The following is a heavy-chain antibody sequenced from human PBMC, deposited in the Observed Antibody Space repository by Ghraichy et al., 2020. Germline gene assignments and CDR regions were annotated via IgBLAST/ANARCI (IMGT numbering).Heavy chain of an antibody. D-gene: IGHD2-21*02. J-gene: IGHJ2*01. CDR3: TRDAYCGGDCYFHWYFDL. Sequence: LSLTCAASGFTFSSYAMHWVRQAPGKGLEWVAVISYDGIYTYFADSVKGRFTISRDNSKNTLYLQMNSLRPDDTAVYYCTRDAYCGGDCYFHWYFDLWGRGTLVTVSS. V-gene: IGHV3-30*04. CDR1: GFTFSSYA. CDR2: ISYDGIYT.